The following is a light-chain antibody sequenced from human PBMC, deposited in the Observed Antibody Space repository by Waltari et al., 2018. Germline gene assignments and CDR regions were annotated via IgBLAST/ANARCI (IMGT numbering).Light chain of an antibody. V-gene: IGLV2-8*01. J-gene: IGLJ3*02. CDR2: EVT. CDR1: SSDVGGYNS. CDR3: SSYADSDNLV. Sequence: QSALTQPPSASGSPGQSVTISCTGTSSDVGGYNSVSWYQQHPGKAPKLMSYEVTKRPAGVPDRFSGSKSGNTASLIVSGLQAGDEADYHCSSYADSDNLVFGGGTKLTVL.